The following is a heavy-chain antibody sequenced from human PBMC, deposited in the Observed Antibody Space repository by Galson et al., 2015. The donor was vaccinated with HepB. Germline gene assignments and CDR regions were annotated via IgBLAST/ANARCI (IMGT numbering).Heavy chain of an antibody. J-gene: IGHJ4*02. CDR2: ISYDGSNK. D-gene: IGHD5-18*01. CDR1: GFTFSSYG. V-gene: IGHV3-30*18. CDR3: AKSVRGYSYGRLFDY. Sequence: SLRLSCAASGFTFSSYGMHWVRQAPGKGLEWVAVISYDGSNKYYADSVKGRFTISRDNSKNTLYLQMNSLRAEDTAVYYCAKSVRGYSYGRLFDYWGQGTLVTVSS.